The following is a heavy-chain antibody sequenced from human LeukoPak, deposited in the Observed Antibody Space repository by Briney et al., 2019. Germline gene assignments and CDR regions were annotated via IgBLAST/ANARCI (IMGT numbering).Heavy chain of an antibody. D-gene: IGHD4-17*01. CDR2: ISSSSSYI. J-gene: IGHJ5*02. V-gene: IGHV3-21*01. CDR3: ARGLATVNRFDP. Sequence: GGSLRLSCAASGFTFSSYSMNWVRQAPGKWLEWVSSISSSSSYIYYADSVKGRFTISRDNAKNSLYLQMNSLRAEDTAVYYCARGLATVNRFDPWGQGTLVTVSS. CDR1: GFTFSSYS.